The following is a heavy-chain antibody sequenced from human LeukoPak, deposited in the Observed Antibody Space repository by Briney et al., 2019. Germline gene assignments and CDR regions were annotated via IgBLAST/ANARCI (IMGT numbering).Heavy chain of an antibody. CDR1: GGSISSYY. Sequence: SETLSLTCTVSGGSISSYYWSWIRQPPGKGLEWIGEINHSGSTNYNPSLKSRVTISVDTSKNQFSLKLSSVTAADTAVYYCARGKRVPAAIRNWFDPWGQGTLVTVSS. D-gene: IGHD2-2*01. CDR2: INHSGST. J-gene: IGHJ5*02. V-gene: IGHV4-34*01. CDR3: ARGKRVPAAIRNWFDP.